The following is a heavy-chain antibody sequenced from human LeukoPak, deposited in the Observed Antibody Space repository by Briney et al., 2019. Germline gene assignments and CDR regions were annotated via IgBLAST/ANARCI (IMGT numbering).Heavy chain of an antibody. D-gene: IGHD4-17*01. Sequence: AGGSLRLSCAASGFTVSSNYMSWVRQAPGKGLEWVSVIYSGGSTYYADSVKGRFTISRDNSKNTLYLQMNSLRAEDTAVYYCARLTTVTTNYWGQGTLVTVSS. CDR1: GFTVSSNY. CDR2: IYSGGST. J-gene: IGHJ4*02. CDR3: ARLTTVTTNY. V-gene: IGHV3-66*01.